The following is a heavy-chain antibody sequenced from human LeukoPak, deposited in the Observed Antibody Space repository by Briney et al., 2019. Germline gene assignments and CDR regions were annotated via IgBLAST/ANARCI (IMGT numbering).Heavy chain of an antibody. CDR1: GFTFSSYW. CDR3: ARASPWFGELLYDY. CDR2: INSDGSST. J-gene: IGHJ4*02. D-gene: IGHD3-10*01. V-gene: IGHV3-74*01. Sequence: HPGGSLRLSCAASGFTFSSYWMHWVRHAPGKGLVWVSRINSDGSSTSYADSVKGRFTISRDNAKNTLYLQMNSLRAEDTAVYYCARASPWFGELLYDYWGQGTLVTVSS.